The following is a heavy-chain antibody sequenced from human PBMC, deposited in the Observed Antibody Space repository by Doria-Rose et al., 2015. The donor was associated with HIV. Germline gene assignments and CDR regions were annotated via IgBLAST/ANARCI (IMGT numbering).Heavy chain of an antibody. D-gene: IGHD4-17*01. J-gene: IGHJ4*02. V-gene: IGHV3-33*01. CDR1: RFTFSNYG. Sequence: QVQLVQSGGGVVQPGRSLRLSCAASRFTFSNYGMHWVRQAPGKGLEWVALIWYDGTNKYDANSVKGRFTIARDNSKNMLYLRMNSLRAEDTAVHYCARDQSDYGDYVGYFDYWGQGTLVTVSS. CDR2: IWYDGTNK. CDR3: ARDQSDYGDYVGYFDY.